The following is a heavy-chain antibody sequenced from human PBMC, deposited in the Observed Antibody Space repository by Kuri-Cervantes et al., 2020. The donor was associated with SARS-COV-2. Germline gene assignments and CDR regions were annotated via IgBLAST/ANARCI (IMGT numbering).Heavy chain of an antibody. CDR2: IRYDGSNK. D-gene: IGHD1-26*01. V-gene: IGHV3-30*02. J-gene: IGHJ4*02. CDR3: AKDRGAYQNALAY. CDR1: GFTFSSYG. Sequence: GKSLQISCAASGFTFSSYGMHWVRQAPGKGLEWVAFIRYDGSNKYYADSVKGRFTISRDNSKNTLYLQMNSLRAEGTAVYYCAKDRGAYQNALAYWGQGTLVTVSS.